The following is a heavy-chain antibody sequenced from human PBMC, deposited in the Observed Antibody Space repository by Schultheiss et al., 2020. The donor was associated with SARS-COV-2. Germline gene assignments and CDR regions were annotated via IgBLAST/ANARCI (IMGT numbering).Heavy chain of an antibody. Sequence: SQTLSLTCAVYGGSFSGYYWSWIRQPPGKGLEWIGEINHSGSTNYNPSLKSRVTISVDTSKNQFSLKLSSVTAADTAVYYCARAYRRYCSSTSCIRGGMDVWGQGTTVTVSS. CDR2: INHSGST. D-gene: IGHD2-2*01. CDR3: ARAYRRYCSSTSCIRGGMDV. CDR1: GGSFSGYY. J-gene: IGHJ6*02. V-gene: IGHV4-34*01.